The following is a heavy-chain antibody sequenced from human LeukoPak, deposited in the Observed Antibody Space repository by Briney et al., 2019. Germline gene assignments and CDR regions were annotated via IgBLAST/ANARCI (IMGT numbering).Heavy chain of an antibody. D-gene: IGHD3-10*01. CDR1: GGSISSSIYY. CDR2: IYYSGST. Sequence: PSETLSLTCTVSGGSISSSIYYWGWLRQPPGKGLEWSGSIYYSGSTYYNPSLKSRVTISVDTSKNQFSLKLSSVTAADTAVYYCARGRLGPHSGSYSRPHYYYYYGMDVWGQGTTVTVSS. J-gene: IGHJ6*02. CDR3: ARGRLGPHSGSYSRPHYYYYYGMDV. V-gene: IGHV4-39*01.